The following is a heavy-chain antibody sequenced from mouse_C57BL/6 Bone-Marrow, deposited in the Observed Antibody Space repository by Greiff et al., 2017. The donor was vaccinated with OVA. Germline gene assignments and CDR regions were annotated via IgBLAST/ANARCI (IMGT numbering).Heavy chain of an antibody. CDR1: GFNIKDDY. Sequence: VQLQQSGAELVRPGASVKLSCTASGFNIKDDYMHWVKQRPEQGLEWIGWIDPENGDTEYASKCQGKATITADPSSNPAYLQLSSLTSEDTAVYYCTRGRGRYFDVWGTGTTVTVS. V-gene: IGHV14-4*01. J-gene: IGHJ1*03. CDR3: TRGRGRYFDV. CDR2: IDPENGDT.